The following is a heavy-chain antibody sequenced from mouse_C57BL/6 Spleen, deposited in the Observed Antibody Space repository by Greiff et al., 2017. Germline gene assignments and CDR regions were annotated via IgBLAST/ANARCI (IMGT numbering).Heavy chain of an antibody. Sequence: EVHLVESGPELVKPGDSVKISCKASGYSFTGYFMNWVMQSHGKSLEWIGRINPYNGDTFYNQKFKGKATLTVDKSSSTAHMELRSLTSEDSAVYYCARSGTTYYSNSWFAYWGQGTLVTVSA. D-gene: IGHD2-5*01. J-gene: IGHJ3*01. CDR2: INPYNGDT. V-gene: IGHV1-20*01. CDR3: ARSGTTYYSNSWFAY. CDR1: GYSFTGYF.